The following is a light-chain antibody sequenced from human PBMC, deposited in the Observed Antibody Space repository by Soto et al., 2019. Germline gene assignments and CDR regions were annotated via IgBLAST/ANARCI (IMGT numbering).Light chain of an antibody. CDR2: NAS. CDR1: QNIHPW. J-gene: IGKJ3*01. V-gene: IGKV1-5*01. CDR3: QQNNFY. Sequence: DIQLTHSPSTLSASVGDIFTITCRARQNIHPWLAWFQLKPGQAPKLLVYNASSLVSGVPSRFAASGSETEFTLTIDSLQPDDFATYYCQQNNFYFGRGTKVDIK.